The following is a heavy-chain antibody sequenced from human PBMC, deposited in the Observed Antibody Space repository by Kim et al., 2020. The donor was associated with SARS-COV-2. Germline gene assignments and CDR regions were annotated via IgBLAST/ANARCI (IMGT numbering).Heavy chain of an antibody. J-gene: IGHJ3*02. CDR3: ARVWKQLGLEPFDM. CDR2: ISHDGSKK. D-gene: IGHD1-1*01. Sequence: GGSLRLSCAASGFTFSTYGMHWVRQAPGKGLEWVAIISHDGSKKYYADSVKGRFTISRDNAKNTLYLQMNSLRAEDTAVYNCARVWKQLGLEPFDMWGQGTMVTVSS. V-gene: IGHV3-33*05. CDR1: GFTFSTYG.